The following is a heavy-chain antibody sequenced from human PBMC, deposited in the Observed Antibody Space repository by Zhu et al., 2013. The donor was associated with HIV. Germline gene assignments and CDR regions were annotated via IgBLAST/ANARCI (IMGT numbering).Heavy chain of an antibody. CDR3: AREVEWMDIKGNWFDP. D-gene: IGHD6-19*01. V-gene: IGHV1-18*01. CDR2: ISAYNGNT. Sequence: QVQLVQSGAEVKKPGASVKVSCKASGYTFTSYGISWVRQAPGQGLEWMGWISAYNGNTNYAQKLQGRVTITADESTRTAYMELSSLRSDDTAVYFCAREVEWMDIKGNWFDPGAREPRSPSPQ. J-gene: IGHJ5*02. CDR1: GYTFTSYG.